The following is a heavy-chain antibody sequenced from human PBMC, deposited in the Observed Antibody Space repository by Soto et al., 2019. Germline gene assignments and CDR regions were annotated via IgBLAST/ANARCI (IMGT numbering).Heavy chain of an antibody. CDR1: GGSISSSSYY. D-gene: IGHD4-17*01. CDR2: IYYSGST. CDR3: ARHGYDYGDYASQYLPFDY. V-gene: IGHV4-39*01. J-gene: IGHJ4*02. Sequence: QLQLQESGPGLVTPSETLSLTCTVSGGSISSSSYYWGWILQPPGKGLEGIGSIYYSGSTYYNPSLKSRVTISVDTSKSQFALKLSSVSAEDAAVYYCARHGYDYGDYASQYLPFDYWGQGTLVTVSS.